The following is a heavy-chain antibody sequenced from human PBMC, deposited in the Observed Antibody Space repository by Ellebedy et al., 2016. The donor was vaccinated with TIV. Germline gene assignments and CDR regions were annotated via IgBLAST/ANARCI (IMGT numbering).Heavy chain of an antibody. D-gene: IGHD5-18*01. CDR3: ASRSGYSYGPNWFDP. J-gene: IGHJ5*02. CDR2: INAGNGNT. V-gene: IGHV1-3*01. Sequence: ASVKVSXKASGYTFTSYAMHWVRQAPGQRLEWMGWINAGNGNTKYSQKFQGRVTITRDTSASTAYMELSSLRSEDTAVYYCASRSGYSYGPNWFDPWGQGTLVTVSS. CDR1: GYTFTSYA.